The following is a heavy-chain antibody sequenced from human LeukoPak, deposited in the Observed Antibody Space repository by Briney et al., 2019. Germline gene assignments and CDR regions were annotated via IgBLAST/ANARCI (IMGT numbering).Heavy chain of an antibody. Sequence: SETLSLTCAVYGGSFSGYYWSWIRQPPGKGLDWIGEINHSGSTNYKPSLKSRVTISVDTSKNQFSLKLSSVTAADTAVYYCARGRRFSDYWGQGTLVTVSS. V-gene: IGHV4-34*01. CDR3: ARGRRFSDY. J-gene: IGHJ4*02. CDR2: INHSGST. D-gene: IGHD3-3*01. CDR1: GGSFSGYY.